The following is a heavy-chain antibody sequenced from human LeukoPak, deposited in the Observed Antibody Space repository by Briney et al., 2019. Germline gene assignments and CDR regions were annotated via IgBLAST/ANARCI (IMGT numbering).Heavy chain of an antibody. CDR2: IYYSGST. CDR1: GGSISSGSYY. CDR3: ARHRDNYDDRIDY. Sequence: PSETPSLTCTVSGGSISSGSYYWGWIRQPPGKGLEWIGSIYYSGSTFYNPSLKSRVTISVEASKNQFSLKLRSVTAADTAVYYCARHRDNYDDRIDYWGQGTLVTVSS. J-gene: IGHJ4*02. V-gene: IGHV4-39*01. D-gene: IGHD3-22*01.